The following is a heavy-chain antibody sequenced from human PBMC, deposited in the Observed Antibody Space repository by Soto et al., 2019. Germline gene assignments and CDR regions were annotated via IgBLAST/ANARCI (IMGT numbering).Heavy chain of an antibody. Sequence: ASLKISCEASGYRFTSYWIGWVRQKPGKGLEWMGIVYPGDSDTRYSPSFQGQVTISADKSISTAYLQWDSLKASDTATHYCARHSGDTAYDYYEFWGRGTWVTVSS. CDR3: ARHSGDTAYDYYEF. V-gene: IGHV5-51*01. D-gene: IGHD5-12*01. J-gene: IGHJ4*02. CDR1: GYRFTSYW. CDR2: VYPGDSDT.